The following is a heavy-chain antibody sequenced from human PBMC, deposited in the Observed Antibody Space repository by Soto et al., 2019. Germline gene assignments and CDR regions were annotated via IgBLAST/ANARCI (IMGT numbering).Heavy chain of an antibody. Sequence: EVQLLESGGGLVQPGGSLRLSCAASGFTFSSYAMRWVRQAPGKGLEWVSAISGSGGSTYYADSVKGRFTISRDNSKNTLYLQLNSLRAEDTAVYYCARRGSGSYYDCWGQGTLVTVSS. V-gene: IGHV3-23*01. CDR1: GFTFSSYA. CDR3: ARRGSGSYYDC. D-gene: IGHD1-26*01. CDR2: ISGSGGST. J-gene: IGHJ4*02.